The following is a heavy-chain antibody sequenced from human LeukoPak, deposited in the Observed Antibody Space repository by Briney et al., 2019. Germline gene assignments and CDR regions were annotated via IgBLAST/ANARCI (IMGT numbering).Heavy chain of an antibody. Sequence: PGGSLRLSCAASGFTVSRNYMTWVRQAPGKGLEWVSSISSSSSYIYYADSVKGRFTISRDNAKNSLYLQMNSLRAEDTAVYYCACGYSYGFLDYWGQGTLVTVSS. CDR3: ACGYSYGFLDY. J-gene: IGHJ4*02. CDR1: GFTVSRNY. D-gene: IGHD5-18*01. CDR2: ISSSSSYI. V-gene: IGHV3-21*01.